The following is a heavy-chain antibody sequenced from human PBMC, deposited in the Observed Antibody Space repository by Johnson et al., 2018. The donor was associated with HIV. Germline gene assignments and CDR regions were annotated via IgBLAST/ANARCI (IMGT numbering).Heavy chain of an antibody. V-gene: IGHV3-20*04. CDR2: INRNGYST. CDR1: GFTFDDYG. D-gene: IGHD3-16*01. J-gene: IGHJ3*01. Sequence: EVQLVESGGGVVRPGGSLRLSCAASGFTFDDYGMSWVRQVPGKGLEWVSGINRNGYSTGYAASVKGRFTISRDNAKNSLYLQMNSLRAGDTAMYYCAKDGRGILDAVDFWGEGTMVTVSA. CDR3: AKDGRGILDAVDF.